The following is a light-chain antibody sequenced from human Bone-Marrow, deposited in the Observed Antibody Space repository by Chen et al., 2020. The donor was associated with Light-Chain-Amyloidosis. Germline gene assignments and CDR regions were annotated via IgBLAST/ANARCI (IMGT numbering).Light chain of an antibody. Sequence: SYVLTQPSSVSVAPGQTATIACGGNNIGSTSVHWYQQTPGQAPLLVVYDDSDRPSGIPERLAGSNAGNKATLTISRVEAVDEADDYCQGWDRSSDRPVFGGGTKLTVL. V-gene: IGLV3-21*02. CDR2: DDS. CDR1: NIGSTS. J-gene: IGLJ3*02. CDR3: QGWDRSSDRPV.